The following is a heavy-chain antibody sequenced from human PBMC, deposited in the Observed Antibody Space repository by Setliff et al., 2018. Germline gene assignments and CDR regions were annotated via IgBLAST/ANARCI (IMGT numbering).Heavy chain of an antibody. V-gene: IGHV1-69*05. Sequence: SVKVSCKASGYTSLNYGISWVRQAPGQGLEWMGGTIPMFGTTEYAQKFQGRLTIITDESTNTAFMQLSSLRSDDTAVYYCVREGVDSRSSTDYRYYMDVWGKGTTVTVSS. CDR3: VREGVDSRSSTDYRYYMDV. J-gene: IGHJ6*03. CDR2: TIPMFGTT. CDR1: GYTSLNYG. D-gene: IGHD3-22*01.